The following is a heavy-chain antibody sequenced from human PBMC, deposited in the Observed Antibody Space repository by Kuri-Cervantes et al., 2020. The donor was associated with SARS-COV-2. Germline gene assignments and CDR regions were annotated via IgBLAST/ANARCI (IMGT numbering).Heavy chain of an antibody. CDR3: AREWSRYYDSSGYYYPKADAFDI. Sequence: GESLKISCAASGFTFSIYAMSWVRQAPGKGLEWVSTFSVSGNTTYYADSVKGRFTISRDNSKNTLYLQMNSLRAEDTAVYYCAREWSRYYDSSGYYYPKADAFDIWGQGTMVTVSS. D-gene: IGHD3-22*01. CDR1: GFTFSIYA. CDR2: FSVSGNTT. J-gene: IGHJ3*02. V-gene: IGHV3-23*01.